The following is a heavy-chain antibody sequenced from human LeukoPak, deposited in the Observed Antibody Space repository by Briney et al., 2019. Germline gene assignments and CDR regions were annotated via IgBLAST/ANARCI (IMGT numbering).Heavy chain of an antibody. D-gene: IGHD6-19*01. CDR2: IKQDGTEK. J-gene: IGHJ4*02. V-gene: IGHV3-7*05. CDR1: GFTFSTYW. Sequence: PGGSLRLSCEASGFTFSTYWMNWVRQAPGKGLEWVANIKQDGTEKYYVDSVKGRFTISRDNTKNSLFLQMNSLRAEDTAVYFCARDVSSGWASFDYWGQGTLVTVSS. CDR3: ARDVSSGWASFDY.